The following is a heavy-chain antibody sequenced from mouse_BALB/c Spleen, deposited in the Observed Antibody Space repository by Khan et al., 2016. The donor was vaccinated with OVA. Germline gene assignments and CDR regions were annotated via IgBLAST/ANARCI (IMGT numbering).Heavy chain of an antibody. Sequence: QVQLQQSGAELVRPGSSVKISCKASGYAFSSYWVNWVKQRPGQDLEWIGQVYPGDGETNYNGKFKDKVTLTADKSSSTAYMQLSSLTSEDSAVYFGARSGAYFDYGGQGTTLTVSS. CDR2: VYPGDGET. CDR1: GYAFSSYW. V-gene: IGHV1-80*01. D-gene: IGHD3-1*01. CDR3: ARSGAYFDY. J-gene: IGHJ2*01.